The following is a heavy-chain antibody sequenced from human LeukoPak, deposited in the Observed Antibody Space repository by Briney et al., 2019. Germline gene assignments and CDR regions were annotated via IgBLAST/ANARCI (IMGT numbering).Heavy chain of an antibody. V-gene: IGHV5-51*01. CDR3: ARRRDLYSGSYYPFDY. CDR1: GYSFTSYW. J-gene: IGHJ4*02. D-gene: IGHD1-26*01. CDR2: IYPGDSDA. Sequence: GESLKISCKGSGYSFTSYWIGWGRQLPGKGLEWRGIIYPGDSDARYSPSFQGHVIISADKSISTAYLQWSSLKASDTAMYYCARRRDLYSGSYYPFDYWGQGTLVTVSS.